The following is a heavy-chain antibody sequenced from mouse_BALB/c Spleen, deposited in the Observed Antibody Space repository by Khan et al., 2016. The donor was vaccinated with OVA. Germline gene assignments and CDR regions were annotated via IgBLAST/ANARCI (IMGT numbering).Heavy chain of an antibody. CDR3: ARGNYYGSSSWFGY. D-gene: IGHD1-1*01. CDR1: GYTFSSYW. V-gene: IGHV1-9*01. Sequence: QVQLQQSGAELMKPGASVKMSCKATGYTFSSYWIGWVKQRPGHGLEWIAEILPGSGSTNYNEKFKGKATFTADTSSSTAYMQLRSLTYAASAVYYCARGNYYGSSSWFGYWGQGTLVTVSA. CDR2: ILPGSGST. J-gene: IGHJ3*01.